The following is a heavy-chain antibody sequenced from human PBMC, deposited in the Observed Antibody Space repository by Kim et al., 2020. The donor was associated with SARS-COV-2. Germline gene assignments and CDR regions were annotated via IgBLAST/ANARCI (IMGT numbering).Heavy chain of an antibody. CDR3: TSAKDYYDSSDGPSGAMDV. Sequence: GGSLRLSCTASGFTFGDYAMSWFRQAPGKGLEWVGFIRSKAYGGTTEYAASVKGRFTISRDDSKSIAYLQMNSLKTEDTAVYYCTSAKDYYDSSDGPSGAMDVWGQGTTVTVSS. V-gene: IGHV3-49*03. CDR2: IRSKAYGGTT. J-gene: IGHJ6*02. D-gene: IGHD3-22*01. CDR1: GFTFGDYA.